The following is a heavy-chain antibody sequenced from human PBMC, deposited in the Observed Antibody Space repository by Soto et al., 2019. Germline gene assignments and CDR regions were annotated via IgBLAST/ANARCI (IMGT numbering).Heavy chain of an antibody. V-gene: IGHV1-69*13. CDR3: ASGYYDSSGYSVFDY. J-gene: IGHJ4*02. CDR1: GGTFSSYA. Sequence: GASVKVSCKASGGTFSSYAISWVRQAPGQGLEWMGGIIPIFGTANYARKFQGRVTITADESTSTAYMELSSLRSEDTAVYYCASGYYDSSGYSVFDYWGQGTLVTVSS. CDR2: IIPIFGTA. D-gene: IGHD3-22*01.